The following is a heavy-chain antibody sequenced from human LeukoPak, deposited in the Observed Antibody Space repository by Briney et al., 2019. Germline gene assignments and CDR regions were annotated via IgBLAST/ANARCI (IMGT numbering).Heavy chain of an antibody. CDR2: IYSGGST. D-gene: IGHD2-21*02. CDR1: GFTVSSNY. V-gene: IGHV3-53*01. Sequence: GGSLRLSCAASGFTVSSNYMSWVRQAPGKGLEWVSVIYSGGSTYYADSVKGRFTISRDNSKNTLYLQMNSLRAEDTAVYYCAKDEAVVVTATFDYWGQGTLVTVSS. J-gene: IGHJ4*02. CDR3: AKDEAVVVTATFDY.